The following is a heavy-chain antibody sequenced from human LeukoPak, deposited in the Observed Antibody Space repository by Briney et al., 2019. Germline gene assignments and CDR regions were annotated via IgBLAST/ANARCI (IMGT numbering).Heavy chain of an antibody. CDR1: GGSFSGYY. CDR2: INHRGGT. J-gene: IGHJ3*02. Sequence: SETLSLTCAVYGGSFSGYYWSRIRQSPGKGMEWIGEINHRGGTNYNPSLKSRVIMSVDTSKNQFSLKLSSVTAADTAVYYCVRELAVARAAFDMWGQGTMVTVSS. CDR3: VRELAVARAAFDM. D-gene: IGHD6-19*01. V-gene: IGHV4-34*01.